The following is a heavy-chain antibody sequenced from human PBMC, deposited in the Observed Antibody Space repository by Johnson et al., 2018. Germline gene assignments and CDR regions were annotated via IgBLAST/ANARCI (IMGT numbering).Heavy chain of an antibody. Sequence: EVQLVESGGGLVKPGGSLRLSCAASGITFIGYSMNWVRQAPGKGLEWVSSVTRSGSKTYYAASVKCRFTFSRDNSKNTLYLQMNTVGADDSAVYYCATGGYDSGPYAFDMWGQGTMVTVSS. V-gene: IGHV3-21*04. CDR2: VTRSGSKT. CDR1: GITFIGYS. CDR3: ATGGYDSGPYAFDM. J-gene: IGHJ3*02. D-gene: IGHD6-19*01.